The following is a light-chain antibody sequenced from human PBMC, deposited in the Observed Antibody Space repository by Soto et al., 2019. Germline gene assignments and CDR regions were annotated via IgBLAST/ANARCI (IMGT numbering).Light chain of an antibody. CDR1: HDIGTY. Sequence: DIQMTQSPPSLSASVGDRVTITCQASHDIGTYLNWYQHKPGKAPKLVIYDAFNLETGVPSTFSGSGSGTDFTFTISSLRPEDFATYYCQQYNSSSWTFGQGTKVEIK. J-gene: IGKJ1*01. CDR3: QQYNSSSWT. V-gene: IGKV1-33*01. CDR2: DAF.